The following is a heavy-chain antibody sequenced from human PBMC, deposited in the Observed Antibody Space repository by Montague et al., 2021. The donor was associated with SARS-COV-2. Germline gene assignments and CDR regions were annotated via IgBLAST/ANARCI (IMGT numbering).Heavy chain of an antibody. J-gene: IGHJ4*02. CDR3: ATYRQGGSGRGY. CDR2: MDYGGSP. Sequence: SETLSLTCTVSGVSVSNAYYHWSWIRQPPGKGLEWIGFMDYGGSPNYSPSLHSRVSISLDTSKNQLSLRLSSATAADTAVYFCATYRQGGSGRGYWGQGTLVTVSS. V-gene: IGHV4-61*01. CDR1: GVSVSNAYYH. D-gene: IGHD3-10*01.